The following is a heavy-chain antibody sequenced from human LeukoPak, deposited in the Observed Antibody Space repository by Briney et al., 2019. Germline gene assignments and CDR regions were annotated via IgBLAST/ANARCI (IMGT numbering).Heavy chain of an antibody. CDR1: GFTFSSYG. CDR2: ISYDGSNK. Sequence: GGSLRLSCAASGFTFSSYGMHWVRQALGKGLEWVAVISYDGSNKYYADSVKGRFTISRDNSKNTLYLQMNSLRAEDTAVYYCAKGPEDLSRLVWWPDYYFDYWGQGTLVTVSS. CDR3: AKGPEDLSRLVWWPDYYFDY. V-gene: IGHV3-30*18. D-gene: IGHD1-26*01. J-gene: IGHJ4*02.